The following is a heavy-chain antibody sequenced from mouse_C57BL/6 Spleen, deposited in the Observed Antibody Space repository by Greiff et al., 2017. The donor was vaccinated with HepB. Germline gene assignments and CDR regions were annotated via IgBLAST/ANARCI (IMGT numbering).Heavy chain of an antibody. V-gene: IGHV14-4*01. CDR1: GFNIKDDY. Sequence: EVQLQQSGAELVRPGASVKLSCPASGFNIKDDYMHWVKQRPEQGLEWIGWIDPENGDTEYASKFQGKATITADTSSNTAYLQRSSRTSEDTAVYYCTGGVYGSSLFAYWGQGTLVTVSA. CDR2: IDPENGDT. CDR3: TGGVYGSSLFAY. J-gene: IGHJ3*01. D-gene: IGHD1-1*01.